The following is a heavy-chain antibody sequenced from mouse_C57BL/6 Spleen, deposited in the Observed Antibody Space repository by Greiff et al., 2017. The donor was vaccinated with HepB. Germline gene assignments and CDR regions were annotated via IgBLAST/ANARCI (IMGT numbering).Heavy chain of an antibody. J-gene: IGHJ2*01. CDR1: GYTFTDYN. V-gene: IGHV1-22*01. CDR3: ERPITFITTVGFDY. Sequence: VQLQQSGPELVKPGASVKMSCKASGYTFTDYNMHWVKQSHGKSLEWIGYINPNNGGTSYNQKFKGKATLTVNKSSSTAYMELRSLTSEDSAVYYCERPITFITTVGFDYWGQGTTLTVSS. D-gene: IGHD1-1*01. CDR2: INPNNGGT.